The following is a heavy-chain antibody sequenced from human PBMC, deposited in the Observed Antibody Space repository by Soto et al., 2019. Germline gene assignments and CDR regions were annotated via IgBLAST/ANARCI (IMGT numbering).Heavy chain of an antibody. CDR3: NYYDSSGYYSFDY. CDR1: GGTFSSYA. V-gene: IGHV1-69*06. Sequence: SVKVSCKASGGTFSSYAISWVRQAPGQGLEWFGGIIPIFGTANYAQKFQGRVTITADKSTSTAYMELSSLRSEDTAVYYCNYYDSSGYYSFDYWGQGTLVTVSS. D-gene: IGHD3-22*01. J-gene: IGHJ4*02. CDR2: IIPIFGTA.